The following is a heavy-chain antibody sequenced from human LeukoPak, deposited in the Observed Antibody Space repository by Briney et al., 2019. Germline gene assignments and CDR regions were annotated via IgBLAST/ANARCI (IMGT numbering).Heavy chain of an antibody. Sequence: ASVKVSCKASGGTFSSYDINWVRQATGQGLEWMGRMNPNSGKTGYAQKFQGRVTITRNTSISTAYMELSSLRSEDTAVYYCARGGGDLPFDYWGQGTLVTVSS. CDR2: MNPNSGKT. D-gene: IGHD3-10*01. CDR3: ARGGGDLPFDY. J-gene: IGHJ4*02. V-gene: IGHV1-8*03. CDR1: GGTFSSYD.